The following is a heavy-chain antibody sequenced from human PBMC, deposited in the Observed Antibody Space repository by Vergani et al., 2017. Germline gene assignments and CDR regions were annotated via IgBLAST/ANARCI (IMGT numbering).Heavy chain of an antibody. D-gene: IGHD3-10*01. CDR2: IYHSGST. CDR1: GGSISSSNW. J-gene: IGHJ5*02. Sequence: QVQLQESGPGLVKPSGTLSLTCAVSGGSISSSNWWSWVRQPPGKGLEWIGEIYHSGSTNYNPSLKSRVTISVDKSKNQFSLKLSSVTAADTAVYYCARGNMVWGRVTAQNWFDPGGQGTLVTVSS. CDR3: ARGNMVWGRVTAQNWFDP. V-gene: IGHV4-4*02.